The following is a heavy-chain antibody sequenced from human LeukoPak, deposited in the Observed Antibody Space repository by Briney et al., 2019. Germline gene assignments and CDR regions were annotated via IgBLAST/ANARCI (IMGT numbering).Heavy chain of an antibody. Sequence: GGSLRLSCAASGFTFSDYYMSWIRQAPGKGPEWVSYISSSGSTIYYADSVKGRFTISRDNAKNSLYLQMNSLRAEDTAVYYCARKVAAATRTYYFDYWGQGTLVTVSS. CDR3: ARKVAAATRTYYFDY. D-gene: IGHD2-2*01. CDR1: GFTFSDYY. V-gene: IGHV3-11*04. J-gene: IGHJ4*02. CDR2: ISSSGSTI.